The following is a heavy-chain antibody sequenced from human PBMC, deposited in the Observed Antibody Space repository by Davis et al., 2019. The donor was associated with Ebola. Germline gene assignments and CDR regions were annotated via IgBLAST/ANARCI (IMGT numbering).Heavy chain of an antibody. V-gene: IGHV4-59*12. J-gene: IGHJ3*02. CDR2: IYYSGST. Sequence: PSETLSLTCTVSGGSISSYYWSWIRQPPGKGLEWIGYIYYSGSTNYNPSLKSRVTISVDTSKNQFSLKLSSVTAADTAVYYCARDRITIFGVVINFDIWGQGTMVTVSS. D-gene: IGHD3-3*01. CDR1: GGSISSYY. CDR3: ARDRITIFGVVINFDI.